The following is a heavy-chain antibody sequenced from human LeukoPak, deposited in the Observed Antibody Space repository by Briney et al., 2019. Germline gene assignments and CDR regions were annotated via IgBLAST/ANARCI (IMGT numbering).Heavy chain of an antibody. CDR2: ISSSSSYI. CDR1: GFTFSSYA. J-gene: IGHJ5*02. V-gene: IGHV3-21*01. Sequence: GGSLRLSCAASGFTFSSYAMHWVRQAPGKGLEWVSSISSSSSYIYYADSVKGRFTISRDNAKNSLYLQMNGLRAEDTAVYYCARDVFRYDSGSGFDPWGQGTLVTVSS. D-gene: IGHD3-10*01. CDR3: ARDVFRYDSGSGFDP.